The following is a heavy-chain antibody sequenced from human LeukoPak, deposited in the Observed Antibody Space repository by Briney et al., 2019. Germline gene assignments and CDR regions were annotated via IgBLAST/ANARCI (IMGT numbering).Heavy chain of an antibody. Sequence: GGSLRLSCAAPGFTFSSYAMSSVRQAPGKGLEWVSAISGSGGSTYYADSVKGRFTTSRDNSKNTLYLQMNSLRAEDTAVYYCARAPCSSTSCYIDYWGQGTLVTVSS. V-gene: IGHV3-23*01. CDR2: ISGSGGST. D-gene: IGHD2-2*01. CDR3: ARAPCSSTSCYIDY. J-gene: IGHJ4*02. CDR1: GFTFSSYA.